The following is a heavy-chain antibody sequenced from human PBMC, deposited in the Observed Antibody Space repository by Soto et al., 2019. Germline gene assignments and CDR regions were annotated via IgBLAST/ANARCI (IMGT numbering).Heavy chain of an antibody. D-gene: IGHD2-15*01. V-gene: IGHV4-59*01. CDR3: AREYCSGGSCYSVPWFAP. J-gene: IGHJ5*02. Sequence: SETLSLTCTVSGGSISSYYWSWIRQPPGKGLEWIGYIYYSGSTNYNPSLKSRVTISVDTSKNQFSLKLSSVTAADTAVYYCAREYCSGGSCYSVPWFAPWGQGTLVTVS. CDR2: IYYSGST. CDR1: GGSISSYY.